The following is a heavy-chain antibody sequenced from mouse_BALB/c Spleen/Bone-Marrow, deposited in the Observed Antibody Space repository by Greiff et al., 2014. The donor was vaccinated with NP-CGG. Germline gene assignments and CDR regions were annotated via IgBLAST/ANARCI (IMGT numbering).Heavy chain of an antibody. CDR1: GFTFTDYY. D-gene: IGHD2-5*01. CDR2: IRNKANGYTT. V-gene: IGHV7-3*02. J-gene: IGHJ1*01. Sequence: EVNLVESGGGLVQPGGSLRLSCATSGFTFTDYYMSWVRQPPGKALEWLGFIRNKANGYTTEYSASVKGRFTISRDNSQSILYLQMNTMRAEDSATYYCARDKNYSSYWYFDVWGAGTTVTVSS. CDR3: ARDKNYSSYWYFDV.